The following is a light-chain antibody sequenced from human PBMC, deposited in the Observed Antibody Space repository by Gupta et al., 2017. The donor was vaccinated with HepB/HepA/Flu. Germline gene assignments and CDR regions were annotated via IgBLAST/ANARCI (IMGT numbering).Light chain of an antibody. Sequence: DIQMTQSPSSLSASVGDRVTITCRASQSIYSYFNWYQQKPGKAPKLLIYAASSLQSGVPSRFSGSGAGTDFTLTISSLQLEDFATYYCQQSYNTPWTFGQGSKVEIK. CDR1: QSIYSY. CDR3: QQSYNTPWT. J-gene: IGKJ1*01. CDR2: AAS. V-gene: IGKV1-39*01.